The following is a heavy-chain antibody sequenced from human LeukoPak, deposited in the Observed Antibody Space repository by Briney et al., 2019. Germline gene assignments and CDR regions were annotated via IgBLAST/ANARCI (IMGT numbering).Heavy chain of an antibody. J-gene: IGHJ4*02. CDR2: ISGSGGST. Sequence: GGSLRLSCAASGFTFSSYAMSWVRQAPGKGLEWVSAISGSGGSTYYADSVKGRFTISRDNSENTLYLQMNSLRAEDTAVYYCAKSGPRWYSSGWYNYWGQGTLVTVSS. CDR3: AKSGPRWYSSGWYNY. V-gene: IGHV3-23*01. CDR1: GFTFSSYA. D-gene: IGHD6-19*01.